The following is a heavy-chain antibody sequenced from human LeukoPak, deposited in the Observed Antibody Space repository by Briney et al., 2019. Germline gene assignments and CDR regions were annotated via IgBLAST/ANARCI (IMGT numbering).Heavy chain of an antibody. CDR2: IYYSGST. D-gene: IGHD4-11*01. Sequence: SETLSLTCTVSGGSVSSGSHYWSWIRQPPGKGLEWIGYIYYSGSTNYNPSLKSRVTISVDTSKNQFSLKLSSVTAADTAVYYCARELRGYSNYADYWGQGTLVTVSS. J-gene: IGHJ4*02. CDR3: ARELRGYSNYADY. CDR1: GGSVSSGSHY. V-gene: IGHV4-61*01.